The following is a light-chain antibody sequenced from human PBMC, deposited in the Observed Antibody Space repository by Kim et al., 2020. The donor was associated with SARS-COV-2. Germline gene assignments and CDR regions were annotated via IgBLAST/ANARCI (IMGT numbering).Light chain of an antibody. V-gene: IGLV4-60*03. CDR2: LEGSGSY. J-gene: IGLJ3*02. CDR3: ETWDSNTRV. Sequence: QPVLTQSSSASASLGSSVKLTCTLNSGHISNIIAWHQQQPGKAPRYLMKLEGSGSYNKGSGVPDRFSGSSSGADRYLTISNLQSEDEADYYCETWDSNTRVFGGGTQLTVL. CDR1: SGHISNI.